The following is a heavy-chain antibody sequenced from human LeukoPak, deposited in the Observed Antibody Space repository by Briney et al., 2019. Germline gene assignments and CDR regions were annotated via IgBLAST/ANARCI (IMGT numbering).Heavy chain of an antibody. CDR3: ARAPSTGTVDY. D-gene: IGHD1-7*01. CDR1: GFTFSNAW. Sequence: PGGSLRLSCAASGFTFSNAWMSWVRQAPGKGLEWVANINQDGSAKYYVDSVEGRFTISRDNAKNSLYLQLSSLRAEDTGVYYCARAPSTGTVDYWGQGTLVAVSS. J-gene: IGHJ4*02. CDR2: INQDGSAK. V-gene: IGHV3-7*01.